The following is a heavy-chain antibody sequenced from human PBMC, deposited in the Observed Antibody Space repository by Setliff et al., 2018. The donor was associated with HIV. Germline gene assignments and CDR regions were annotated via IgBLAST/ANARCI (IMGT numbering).Heavy chain of an antibody. D-gene: IGHD6-13*01. V-gene: IGHV4-61*02. Sequence: SEILSLTCTVSGGSISFGCYYWSWIRQPAGKGLEWIGRMHTSGSTSYSPSLKSRVTISIDTSKNQFSLELTSLIAADTAVYYCAREECTSWPRVHYWGQGALVTVSS. CDR1: GGSISFGCYY. CDR2: MHTSGST. J-gene: IGHJ4*02. CDR3: AREECTSWPRVHY.